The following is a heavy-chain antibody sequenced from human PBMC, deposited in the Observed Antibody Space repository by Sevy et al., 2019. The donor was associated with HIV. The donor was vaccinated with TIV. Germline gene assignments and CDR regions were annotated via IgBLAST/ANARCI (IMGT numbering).Heavy chain of an antibody. J-gene: IGHJ4*02. V-gene: IGHV3-48*03. CDR3: ARDLPPSATTVAHFDC. CDR2: ISNSGTTI. CDR1: GFTFSSYE. Sequence: GGSLRLSCAASGFTFSSYEMSWVRQAPGKGLEWVSYISNSGTTIYYSDSVKGQFTISRDNARNSLYLQMNSLRAEDTAIYYCARDLPPSATTVAHFDCWGQGTLVTVSS. D-gene: IGHD4-17*01.